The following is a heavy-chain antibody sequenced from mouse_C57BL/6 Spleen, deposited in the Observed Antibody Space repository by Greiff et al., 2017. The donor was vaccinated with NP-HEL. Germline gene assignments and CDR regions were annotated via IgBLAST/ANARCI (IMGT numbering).Heavy chain of an antibody. CDR3: ARVLGTYYYAMDY. CDR1: GYTFTSYW. Sequence: QVQLQQPGAELVRPGSSVKLSCKASGYTFTSYWMHWVKQRPIQGLEWIGNIDPSDSETHYNQKFKDKATLTVDKSSSTAYMQLSSLTSEDSAVYYCARVLGTYYYAMDYWGQGTSVTVSS. CDR2: IDPSDSET. D-gene: IGHD3-1*01. J-gene: IGHJ4*01. V-gene: IGHV1-52*01.